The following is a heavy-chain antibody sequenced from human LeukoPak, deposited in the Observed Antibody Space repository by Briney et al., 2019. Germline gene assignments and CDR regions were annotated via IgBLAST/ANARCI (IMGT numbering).Heavy chain of an antibody. Sequence: GASVKVSCKASGGTFSSYAISWVRQAPGQGLEWMGGIIPIFGTANYAQKFQGRVTITTDESTSTAYMELSSLRSEDTGVYYCARGAARLSCFDYWGQGTLVTVSS. CDR2: IIPIFGTA. CDR1: GGTFSSYA. J-gene: IGHJ4*02. CDR3: ARGAARLSCFDY. D-gene: IGHD2-15*01. V-gene: IGHV1-69*05.